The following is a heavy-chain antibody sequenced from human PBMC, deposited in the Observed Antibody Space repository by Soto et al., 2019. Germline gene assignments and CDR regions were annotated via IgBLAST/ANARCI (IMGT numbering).Heavy chain of an antibody. J-gene: IGHJ6*02. D-gene: IGHD6-13*01. CDR1: GGTFSSYA. CDR2: IIPIFGTA. V-gene: IGHV1-69*01. Sequence: QVQLVQSGAEVKKPGSSVKVSCKASGGTFSSYAISWVRQAPGQGLEWMGGIIPIFGTANYAQKFQGRVTITADESTSTAYMELSSLRSEDTAVYYCARRLAAGTNYYYYGMDVWGQGTTVTVSS. CDR3: ARRLAAGTNYYYYGMDV.